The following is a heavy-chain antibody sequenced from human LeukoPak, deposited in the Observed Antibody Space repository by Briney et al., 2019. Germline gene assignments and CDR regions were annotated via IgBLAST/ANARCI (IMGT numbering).Heavy chain of an antibody. CDR2: IYHSGST. J-gene: IGHJ5*02. D-gene: IGHD2-2*01. CDR1: GGSISSGGYY. CDR3: ARACKSTGYCSSASCLGLAWFDP. Sequence: PSQTLSLTCTVSGGSISSGGYYWSWIRQPPGKGLEWIGYIYHSGSTYYNPSLKSRDTISVDRSKNQFSLKLSSVTAAATAVYYCARACKSTGYCSSASCLGLAWFDPWGQGTLVTVSS. V-gene: IGHV4-30-2*01.